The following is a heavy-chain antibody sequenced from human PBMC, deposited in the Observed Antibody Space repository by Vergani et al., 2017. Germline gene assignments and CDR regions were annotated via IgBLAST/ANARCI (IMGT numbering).Heavy chain of an antibody. Sequence: QITLKESGPTLVKPTQTPTLTCTFSGFSLNTRGVSVAWIRQPPGKALDWLALIYWNDDQHYSPSLNNRVTITKDTSKNQVVLTMTNMDYVDTGTYYCVYRKTEGGTTGCFYPFYYYYMDVWGKGTTVTVSS. V-gene: IGHV2-5*04. D-gene: IGHD1-7*01. CDR1: GFSLNTRGVS. CDR2: IYWNDDQ. CDR3: VYRKTEGGTTGCFYPFYYYYMDV. J-gene: IGHJ6*03.